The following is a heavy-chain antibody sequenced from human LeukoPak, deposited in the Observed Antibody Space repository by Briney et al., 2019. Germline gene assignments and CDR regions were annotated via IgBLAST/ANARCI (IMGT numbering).Heavy chain of an antibody. CDR2: IYTSGST. D-gene: IGHD6-19*01. CDR3: ARDQVAGTNWFDP. V-gene: IGHV4-4*07. J-gene: IGHJ5*02. CDR1: GGSISSYY. Sequence: SEXLSLTCTVSGGSISSYYWSWIRQPAGKGLEWIGRIYTSGSTNYNPSLTSRVTMSVDTSKNQFSLKLSSVTAADTAVYYCARDQVAGTNWFDPWGQGTLVTVSS.